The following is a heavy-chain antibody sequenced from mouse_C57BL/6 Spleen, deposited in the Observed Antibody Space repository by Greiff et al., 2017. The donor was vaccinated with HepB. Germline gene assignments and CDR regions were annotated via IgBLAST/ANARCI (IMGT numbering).Heavy chain of an antibody. D-gene: IGHD1-1*01. Sequence: VQLQQPGAELVKPGASVKMSCKASGYTFTSYWITWVKQRPGQGLEWIGDIYPGSGSTNYNEKFKSKATLTVDTSSSTAYMQLSSLTSEDSAVYYCAKRGYGSSYRAMDYWGQGTSVTVSS. CDR3: AKRGYGSSYRAMDY. V-gene: IGHV1-55*01. CDR1: GYTFTSYW. CDR2: IYPGSGST. J-gene: IGHJ4*01.